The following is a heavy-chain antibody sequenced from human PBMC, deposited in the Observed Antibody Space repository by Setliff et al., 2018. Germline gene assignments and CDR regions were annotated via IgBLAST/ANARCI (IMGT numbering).Heavy chain of an antibody. J-gene: IGHJ4*02. CDR2: ISGSGGNT. CDR1: GFTFSSYA. CDR3: AKGGSDFWSELDY. Sequence: GGSLRLSCAASGFTFSSYAMSWVRQAPGKGLEWVSTISGSGGNTYYADSVKGRFTISRDDSKNTLYLQMLSLRAEDTAVYYCAKGGSDFWSELDYWGQGTLVTVSS. D-gene: IGHD3-3*01. V-gene: IGHV3-23*01.